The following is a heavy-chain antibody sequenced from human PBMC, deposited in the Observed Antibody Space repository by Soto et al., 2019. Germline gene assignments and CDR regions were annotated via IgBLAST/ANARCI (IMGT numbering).Heavy chain of an antibody. J-gene: IGHJ4*02. Sequence: QLQLQESGPGLVKPSETLSLTCTVSGGSISSSSYFWGWIRQPPGKGLEWIGSISYSGSTYYNPSLKRRVTLSVDTSENHFSLRLTSVTAADTALYFCARTSRDWYYVDSWGQGTLVTVSS. CDR1: GGSISSSSYF. V-gene: IGHV4-39*02. CDR2: ISYSGST. CDR3: ARTSRDWYYVDS. D-gene: IGHD2-21*02.